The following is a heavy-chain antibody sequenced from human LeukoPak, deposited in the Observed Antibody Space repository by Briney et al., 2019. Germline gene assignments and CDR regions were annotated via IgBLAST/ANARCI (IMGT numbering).Heavy chain of an antibody. V-gene: IGHV1-3*01. D-gene: IGHD6-19*01. CDR3: ARDPTAGSRDWYAWFDP. CDR1: GYTFTTYA. Sequence: ASVKVSCTASGYTFTTYALHWVRQAPGPRLEWMAWINVGNGNTKYSQKFQGRDTISRDTSASTAYMEVRSLRSEDTAVYYCARDPTAGSRDWYAWFDPWGQGTLVTVSS. CDR2: INVGNGNT. J-gene: IGHJ5*02.